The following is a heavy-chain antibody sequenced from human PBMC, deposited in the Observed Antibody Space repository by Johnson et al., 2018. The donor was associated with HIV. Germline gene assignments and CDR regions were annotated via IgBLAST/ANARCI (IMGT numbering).Heavy chain of an antibody. CDR3: ATRQQLVPGAFDI. CDR1: GFTFSDYA. Sequence: QMLLVESGGGVVQPGRSLRLSCAASGFTFSDYAMHWVRQAPGKGLEWVAVISYDGSNKYYTDSVKGRFTISRDNSKNTLYLQMNSLRAEDTAVYYGATRQQLVPGAFDIWGQGTMVTVSS. CDR2: ISYDGSNK. V-gene: IGHV3-30-3*01. D-gene: IGHD6-13*01. J-gene: IGHJ3*02.